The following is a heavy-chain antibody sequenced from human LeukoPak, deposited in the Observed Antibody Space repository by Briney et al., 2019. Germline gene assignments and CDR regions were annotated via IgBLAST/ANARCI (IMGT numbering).Heavy chain of an antibody. Sequence: GGSLRLSCVASGFTFSSYGMSWVRQAPGKGLEWVSYVSATGYTTSYADSVKGRFTISRDNAKNSLYLQMNSLRAEDTAVYYCASTTVNYYYDSSGYFRDYWGQGTLVTVSS. V-gene: IGHV3-48*04. CDR3: ASTTVNYYYDSSGYFRDY. J-gene: IGHJ4*02. D-gene: IGHD3-22*01. CDR2: VSATGYTT. CDR1: GFTFSSYG.